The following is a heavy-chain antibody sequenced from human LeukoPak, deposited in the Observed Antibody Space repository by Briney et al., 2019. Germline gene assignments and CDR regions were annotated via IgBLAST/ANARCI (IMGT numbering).Heavy chain of an antibody. CDR2: ISSSSSYI. Sequence: GRSLRLSCAASGFTFDDYTMNWVRQAPGKGLEWVSSISSSSSYIYYADSVKGRFTISRDNAKNSLYLQMNSLRAEDTAVYYCARAMITFGGVIAAFDYWGQGTLVTVSS. CDR3: ARAMITFGGVIAAFDY. D-gene: IGHD3-16*02. J-gene: IGHJ4*02. CDR1: GFTFDDYT. V-gene: IGHV3-21*01.